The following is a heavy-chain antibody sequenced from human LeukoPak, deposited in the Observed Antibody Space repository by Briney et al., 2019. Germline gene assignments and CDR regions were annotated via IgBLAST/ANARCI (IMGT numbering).Heavy chain of an antibody. Sequence: ASVKVSCKASGYTFISYGISWVRQAPGQGLEGMGWISGYNGNTNYAQNLQGRVTMTTDTSTSTAYMELSSLSSEDTAVYYCASGPEYSSSSGDAEYFQHWGQGTLVTVSS. V-gene: IGHV1-18*01. CDR3: ASGPEYSSSSGDAEYFQH. J-gene: IGHJ1*01. CDR1: GYTFISYG. D-gene: IGHD6-6*01. CDR2: ISGYNGNT.